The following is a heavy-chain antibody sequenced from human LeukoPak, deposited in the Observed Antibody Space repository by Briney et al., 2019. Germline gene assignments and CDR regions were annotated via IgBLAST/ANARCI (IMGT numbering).Heavy chain of an antibody. CDR2: IYDSGNE. D-gene: IGHD2/OR15-2a*01. V-gene: IGHV4-39*01. J-gene: IGHJ6*03. Sequence: PSETLSLTCTVSGGSISTSAFYWGWIRQPPGKGLEWIGSIYDSGNEFYNPSLKSRVTISADTSKNQFSLSLNSVTAADTAMYYCARQISDYYYYYVDVWGEGITVTVSS. CDR1: GGSISTSAFY. CDR3: ARQISDYYYYYVDV.